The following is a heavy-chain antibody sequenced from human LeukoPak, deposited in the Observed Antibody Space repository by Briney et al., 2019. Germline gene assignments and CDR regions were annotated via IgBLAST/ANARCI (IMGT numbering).Heavy chain of an antibody. D-gene: IGHD3-9*01. CDR3: ARSGKIYFDWLLDY. J-gene: IGHJ4*02. V-gene: IGHV3-7*01. CDR1: GFTFTTYW. CDR2: INEDGSHK. Sequence: GGSLRLSCAASGFTFTTYWMTWVRQAPGKGLEWVANINEDGSHKNYLDSVKGRFTISRDNTKNSVYLQMNSLRAEDTAVYYCARSGKIYFDWLLDYWGQGTLVTVSS.